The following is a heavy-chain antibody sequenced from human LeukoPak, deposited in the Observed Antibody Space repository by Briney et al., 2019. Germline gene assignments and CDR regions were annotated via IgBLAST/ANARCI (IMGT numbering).Heavy chain of an antibody. J-gene: IGHJ4*02. D-gene: IGHD5-24*01. V-gene: IGHV4-61*02. CDR1: GGSISSDSYY. CDR3: ARALWVEGDY. CDR2: VYTSGIT. Sequence: SQTLSLTCIVSGGSISSDSYYWSWIRQPAGKGLEWIGRVYTSGITNYNPSLKSRVTISVDTSKNQFSLRLSSVTAADTAVYYCARALWVEGDYWGQGTLVTVSS.